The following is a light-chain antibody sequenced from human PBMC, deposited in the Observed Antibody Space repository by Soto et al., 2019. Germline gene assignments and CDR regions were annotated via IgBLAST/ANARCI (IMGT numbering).Light chain of an antibody. V-gene: IGLV2-11*01. CDR3: CSYAGSYTFV. J-gene: IGLJ1*01. CDR2: NVG. CDR1: SSDVGGYNY. Sequence: QSALTRLRSVSGSPGQSVTISCTGTSSDVGGYNYVSWYQQYPGKAPKLIIYNVGTRRLGVHGRFSGSKSGNTASLTISGLQAEDEAQYYCCSYAGSYTFVFGSGTKVTVL.